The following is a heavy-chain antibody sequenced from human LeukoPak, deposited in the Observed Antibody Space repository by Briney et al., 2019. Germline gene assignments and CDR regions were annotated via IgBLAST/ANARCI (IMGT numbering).Heavy chain of an antibody. J-gene: IGHJ4*02. Sequence: PGGSLRLSCAASGFTFSTYGMNWVRQAPGKGLEWVAVIWHDGPNRYYADSVKGRFTISRDNSNNMLYLQMNSLTAEDTAVYYCAREIKSRWYHFDHWGQGTLVTVSS. CDR1: GFTFSTYG. CDR2: IWHDGPNR. V-gene: IGHV3-33*01. CDR3: AREIKSRWYHFDH. D-gene: IGHD4-23*01.